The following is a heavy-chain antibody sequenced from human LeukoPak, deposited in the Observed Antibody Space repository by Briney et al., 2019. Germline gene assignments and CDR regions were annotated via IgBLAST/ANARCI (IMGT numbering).Heavy chain of an antibody. V-gene: IGHV3-48*04. J-gene: IGHJ4*02. D-gene: IGHD5-18*01. Sequence: PGGSLRLSCAASGFTFSSYWMSWVRQAPGKGLEWVSYISSSGSTIYYADSVKGRFTISRDNAKNSLYLQMNSLRAEDTAVYYCARGTAMVRRGFDYWGQGTLVTVSS. CDR2: ISSSGSTI. CDR1: GFTFSSYW. CDR3: ARGTAMVRRGFDY.